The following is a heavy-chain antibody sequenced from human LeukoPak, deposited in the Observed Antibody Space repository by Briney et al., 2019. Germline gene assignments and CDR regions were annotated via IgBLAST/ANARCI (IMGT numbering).Heavy chain of an antibody. Sequence: PGGSLRLSCAASGFTFSAFWMNWVRQAPGKGLEWVANINQDGSEKYYVDSVKGRFTISRDNAKNSLYLQMNSLRAEDTAVYYCAKGNCRGTSCYSDYWGQGTLVTVSS. CDR1: GFTFSAFW. CDR2: INQDGSEK. V-gene: IGHV3-7*05. D-gene: IGHD2-2*02. CDR3: AKGNCRGTSCYSDY. J-gene: IGHJ4*02.